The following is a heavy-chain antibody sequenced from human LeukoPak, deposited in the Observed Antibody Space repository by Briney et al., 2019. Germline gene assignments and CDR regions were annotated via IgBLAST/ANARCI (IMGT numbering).Heavy chain of an antibody. CDR3: ARALRYYSSGWYLDY. J-gene: IGHJ4*02. D-gene: IGHD6-19*01. Sequence: PGGSLRLSCAASGYTVSSNYMSWVRQAPGKGLEWVSVIYSGGSTYYADSVKGRFTISRDNSKNTLYHQMNSLRAEDTAVYYCARALRYYSSGWYLDYWGQGTLVTVSS. CDR2: IYSGGST. V-gene: IGHV3-66*01. CDR1: GYTVSSNY.